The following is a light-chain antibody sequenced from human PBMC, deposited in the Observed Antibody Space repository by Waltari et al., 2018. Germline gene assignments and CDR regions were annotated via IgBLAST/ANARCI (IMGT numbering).Light chain of an antibody. J-gene: IGLJ2*01. CDR3: SSQSSNDVVL. V-gene: IGLV2-14*01. Sequence: QSALTQPASVSGSPGQSVTIFCAGTSNDVGGYNSVSWYQEHPGQAPRVIIYDVSDRPSRVSDRFSGSKSGNTASLTSSGLQAEDEADYYCSSQSSNDVVLFGGGTKLTVL. CDR1: SNDVGGYNS. CDR2: DVS.